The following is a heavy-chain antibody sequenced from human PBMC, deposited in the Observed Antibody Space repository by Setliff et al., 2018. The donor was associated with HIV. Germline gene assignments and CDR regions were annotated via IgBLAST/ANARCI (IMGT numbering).Heavy chain of an antibody. V-gene: IGHV4-34*01. Sequence: SETLSLTCAVYGESFSGYYWNWIRQPPGKGLEWIGEINHSGSTKYNPSLKSRVTISVDTSKKQFFLKLSSVTAADTAVYYCARGFSGHYSFTGYMDVWGKGTTVTVSS. CDR3: ARGFSGHYSFTGYMDV. D-gene: IGHD3-22*01. CDR2: INHSGST. CDR1: GESFSGYY. J-gene: IGHJ6*03.